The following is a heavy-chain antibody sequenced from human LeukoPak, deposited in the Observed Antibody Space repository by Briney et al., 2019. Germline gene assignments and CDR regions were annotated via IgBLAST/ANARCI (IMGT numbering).Heavy chain of an antibody. V-gene: IGHV4-59*01. J-gene: IGHJ6*03. CDR1: GGSISSYY. CDR3: ARRLYCSGGSCPIPYYYYYMDV. CDR2: IYYSGSP. D-gene: IGHD2-15*01. Sequence: PPETLSLTCTVSGGSISSYYWSWIRQPPGKGLEWIGYIYYSGSPNYNPSLKSRVTISVDTSKNQFSLKLSSVTAADTAVYYCARRLYCSGGSCPIPYYYYYMDVWGKGTTVTVSS.